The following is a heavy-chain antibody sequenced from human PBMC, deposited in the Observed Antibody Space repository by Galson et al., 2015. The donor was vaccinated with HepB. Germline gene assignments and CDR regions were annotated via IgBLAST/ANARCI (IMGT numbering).Heavy chain of an antibody. V-gene: IGHV1-3*01. J-gene: IGHJ4*02. CDR3: ARGGRIVGDTAN. D-gene: IGHD1-26*01. CDR2: VNAGNSNT. Sequence: RQAPGQRLEWMGWVNAGNSNTKYSQKFQGRVTITRDTSATTAYMELSSLRSEDTAVYYCARGGRIVGDTANWGQGTLVTVSS.